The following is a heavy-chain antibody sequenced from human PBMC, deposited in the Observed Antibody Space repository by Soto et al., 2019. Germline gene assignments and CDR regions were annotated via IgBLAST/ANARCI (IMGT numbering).Heavy chain of an antibody. J-gene: IGHJ6*02. Sequence: QVQLVQSGAELKKPGASVSLSCTASGFSFNTYYIHWVRQSPGEGLQWMGVINPSNGFTSYQQKFQGRVSMTADMSTTTVYLELSSLTSEDTAVYFCARDWPDTYCGGDCPLGYYYHGMDVWGQGTAVTVSS. CDR1: GFSFNTYY. CDR3: ARDWPDTYCGGDCPLGYYYHGMDV. CDR2: INPSNGFT. V-gene: IGHV1-46*02. D-gene: IGHD2-21*02.